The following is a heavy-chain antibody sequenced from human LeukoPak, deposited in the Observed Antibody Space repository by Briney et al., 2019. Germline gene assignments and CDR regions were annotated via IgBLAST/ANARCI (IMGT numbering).Heavy chain of an antibody. CDR2: IYHSGST. CDR1: GYSISSGYY. J-gene: IGHJ4*02. D-gene: IGHD1-26*01. Sequence: SETLSLTCTVSGYSISSGYYWSWIRQPPGKGLEWIGSIYHSGSTYYNPSLKSRVTISVDTSKNQFSLKLSSVTAADTAVYYCARDLEVGATYSDYWGQGTLVTVSS. V-gene: IGHV4-38-2*02. CDR3: ARDLEVGATYSDY.